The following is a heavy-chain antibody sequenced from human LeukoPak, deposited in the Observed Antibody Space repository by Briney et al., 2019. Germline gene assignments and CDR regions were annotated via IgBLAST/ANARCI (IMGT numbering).Heavy chain of an antibody. CDR1: GGSFSGYY. CDR3: ARDQYGSGDGYYMDV. D-gene: IGHD3-10*01. J-gene: IGHJ6*03. CDR2: INHSGST. V-gene: IGHV4-34*01. Sequence: PSETLSLTCAVYGGSFSGYYWSWIRQPPGKGLEWIGEINHSGSTNYNPSLKSRVTISVDTSKNQFSLKLSSVTAADTAIYYCARDQYGSGDGYYMDVWGKGTTVTISS.